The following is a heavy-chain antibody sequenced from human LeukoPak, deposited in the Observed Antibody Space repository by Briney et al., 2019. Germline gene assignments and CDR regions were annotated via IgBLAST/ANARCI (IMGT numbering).Heavy chain of an antibody. CDR3: ASGIAVAGSLDY. CDR2: IYYSGST. J-gene: IGHJ4*02. D-gene: IGHD6-19*01. V-gene: IGHV4-39*07. Sequence: SETLSLTCTVSGGSISSSSYYWGWIRQPPGKGLEWIGSIYYSGSTYYNPSLKSRVTISVDTSKNQFSLKLSSVTAADTAVYYCASGIAVAGSLDYWGQGTLVTVSS. CDR1: GGSISSSSYY.